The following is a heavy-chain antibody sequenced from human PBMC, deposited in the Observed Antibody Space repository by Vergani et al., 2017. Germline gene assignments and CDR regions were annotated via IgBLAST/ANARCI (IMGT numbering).Heavy chain of an antibody. CDR2: IKSKTDGGTT. D-gene: IGHD2-2*01. CDR3: TTGGVEVVVVPADIDY. Sequence: EVQLVESGGGLVQPGGSLRLSCAASGFTFSNAWMSWVRQAPGKGLEWVGRIKSKTDGGTTDYAEPVKVRFTISRDDSKNTLYLQINSLKTEDTAVYYCTTGGVEVVVVPADIDYWGQGTLVTVSS. CDR1: GFTFSNAW. V-gene: IGHV3-15*01. J-gene: IGHJ4*02.